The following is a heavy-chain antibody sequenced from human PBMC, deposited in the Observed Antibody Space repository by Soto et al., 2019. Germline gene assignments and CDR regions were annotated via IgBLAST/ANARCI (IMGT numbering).Heavy chain of an antibody. J-gene: IGHJ5*02. V-gene: IGHV3-13*01. D-gene: IGHD2-2*01. CDR1: GFTFSSYD. CDR2: IGTAGDT. CDR3: ARGSRANWFDP. Sequence: EVQLVESGGGLVQPGGSLRLSCAASGFTFSSYDMHWVRQATGKGLEWVSAIGTAGDTYYPGSVKGRFTTSRENAKNSLYLQMNSLRAGDTAVYYCARGSRANWFDPWGQGILVTVSS.